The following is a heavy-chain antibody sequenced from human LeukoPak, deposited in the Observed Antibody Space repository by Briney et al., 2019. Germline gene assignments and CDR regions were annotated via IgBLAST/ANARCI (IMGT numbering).Heavy chain of an antibody. V-gene: IGHV1-18*01. CDR1: GYTFMNYG. CDR2: ISANNGNT. Sequence: ASVTVSCKASGYTFMNYGISWVRQAPGQGLEWMGWISANNGNTNLAQKFQGRVTMTTDTPASTVYMELRSLRSDDTAVYYCARGRLREFDPWGQGTLVTVSS. D-gene: IGHD2-21*02. CDR3: ARGRLREFDP. J-gene: IGHJ5*02.